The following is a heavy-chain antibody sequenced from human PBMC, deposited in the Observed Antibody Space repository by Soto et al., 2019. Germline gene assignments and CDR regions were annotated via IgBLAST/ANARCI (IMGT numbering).Heavy chain of an antibody. V-gene: IGHV3-30*18. CDR3: AKDLYYYDSSGYYGMDV. J-gene: IGHJ6*02. Sequence: GGALRLSCAASGFTFSSYGMHWVRQAPGKGLEWVAVISYDGSNKYYADSVKGRFTISRDNSKNTLYLQMNSLRAEDTAVYYCAKDLYYYDSSGYYGMDVWGQGTTVTVSS. CDR2: ISYDGSNK. D-gene: IGHD3-22*01. CDR1: GFTFSSYG.